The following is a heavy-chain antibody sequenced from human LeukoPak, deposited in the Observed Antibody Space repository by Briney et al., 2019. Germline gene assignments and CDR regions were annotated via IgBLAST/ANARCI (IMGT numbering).Heavy chain of an antibody. CDR1: GGSISSYY. CDR2: IYTSGST. J-gene: IGHJ4*02. V-gene: IGHV4-4*07. D-gene: IGHD3-22*01. Sequence: SETLSLTCTVSGGSISSYYWSWIRQPAGKGLEWIGRIYTSGSTNYNPSLKSRVTMSVDTSKNQFSLKLSFVTAADTAVYYCARVSYYYDSSGYHVFDYWGQGTLVTVSS. CDR3: ARVSYYYDSSGYHVFDY.